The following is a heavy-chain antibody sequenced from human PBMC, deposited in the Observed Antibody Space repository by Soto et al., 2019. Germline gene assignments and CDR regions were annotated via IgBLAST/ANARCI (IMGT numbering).Heavy chain of an antibody. J-gene: IGHJ4*02. CDR2: IYNSGST. CDR1: GGSISSSSYY. CDR3: AVGPDWFIY. D-gene: IGHD3-9*01. V-gene: IGHV4-61*05. Sequence: SETLSLTCTVSGGSISSSSYYWGWIRQPPGKGLEWIGYIYNSGSTNYNPSLKSRVTISVDTSKNQFSLKLSSVTAADTAVYYCAVGPDWFIYWGQGTLVTVSS.